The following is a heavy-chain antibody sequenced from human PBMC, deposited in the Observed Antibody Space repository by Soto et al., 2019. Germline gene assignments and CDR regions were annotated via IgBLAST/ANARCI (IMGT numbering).Heavy chain of an antibody. Sequence: GGSLRLSCAASGFNFSSYAMSLVRQAPVKGLEWVSGIGGSGDNIYYADSVKGRFTISRDNSKNTTYLQMNRVRGEDTAVYYCVKHDYNFWSGYTCKPGIDVWGQGTAVTVSS. V-gene: IGHV3-23*01. D-gene: IGHD3-3*01. CDR3: VKHDYNFWSGYTCKPGIDV. CDR2: IGGSGDNI. J-gene: IGHJ6*02. CDR1: GFNFSSYA.